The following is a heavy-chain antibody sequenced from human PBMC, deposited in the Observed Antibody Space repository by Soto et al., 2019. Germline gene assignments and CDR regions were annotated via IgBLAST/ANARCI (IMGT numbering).Heavy chain of an antibody. V-gene: IGHV1-46*01. J-gene: IGHJ3*02. CDR1: GYTFTSYY. CDR2: INPSGGST. CDR3: ARDKDDYVWGSYRQSDAFDI. D-gene: IGHD3-16*02. Sequence: ASVKVSCKASGYTFTSYYMHWVRQAPGQGLEWMGIINPSGGSTSYAQKFQGRVTMTGDTSTSTVYMELSSLRSEDTAGYYCARDKDDYVWGSYRQSDAFDIWGQGTMVTVSS.